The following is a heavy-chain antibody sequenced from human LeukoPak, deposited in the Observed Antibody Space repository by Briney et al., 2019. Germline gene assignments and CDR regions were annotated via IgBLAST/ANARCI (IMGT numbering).Heavy chain of an antibody. CDR3: ARGDFDC. CDR1: GFTLTNYW. J-gene: IGHJ4*02. CDR2: VKQDGSGE. Sequence: PGGSLRLSCAASGFTLTNYWMSWVRQAPGKGLEWVANVKQDGSGEYYVDSVKGRFTISGDSAKNSLYLQMNSLRAEDTAVYYCARGDFDCWGQGTLVTVSS. V-gene: IGHV3-7*03.